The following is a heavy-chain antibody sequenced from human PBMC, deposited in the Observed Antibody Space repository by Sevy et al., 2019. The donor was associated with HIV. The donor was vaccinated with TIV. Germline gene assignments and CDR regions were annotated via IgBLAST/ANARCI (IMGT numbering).Heavy chain of an antibody. V-gene: IGHV3-30-3*01. CDR1: GFTFSSYA. D-gene: IGHD4-4*01. CDR2: ISYDGSNK. J-gene: IGHJ4*02. Sequence: GESLKISCAASGFTFSSYAMHWVRQAPGKGLEWVAVISYDGSNKYYADSVKGRFTISRDNSKNTLYLQMNSLRAEDTAVYYCARGQYSNYPRYYFDYWGQGTLVTVSS. CDR3: ARGQYSNYPRYYFDY.